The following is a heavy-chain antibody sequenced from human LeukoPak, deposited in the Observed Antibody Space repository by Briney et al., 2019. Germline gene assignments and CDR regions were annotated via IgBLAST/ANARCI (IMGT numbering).Heavy chain of an antibody. V-gene: IGHV1-18*01. CDR2: ISAYNGNT. D-gene: IGHD3-3*01. Sequence: ASVKVSCKASGYTFTSYGISWVRQAPGQGLEWMRWISAYNGNTNYAQKLQGRVTMTTDTSTSTAYMELRSLRSDDTAVYYCARGSGDFWSGYYREPFDYWGQGTLVTVSS. CDR1: GYTFTSYG. J-gene: IGHJ4*02. CDR3: ARGSGDFWSGYYREPFDY.